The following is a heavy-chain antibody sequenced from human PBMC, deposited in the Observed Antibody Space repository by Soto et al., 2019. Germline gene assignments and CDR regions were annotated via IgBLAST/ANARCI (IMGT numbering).Heavy chain of an antibody. V-gene: IGHV1-2*02. CDR1: GYAFTDYY. D-gene: IGHD1-26*01. CDR2: INPTTGDT. J-gene: IGHJ3*02. CDR3: ARDHVGAMSSFAI. Sequence: ASVKVSCKASGYAFTDYYIHWVRQAPGQGLESMGWINPTTGDTLYAQKFQGRVTMTRDTSISTAYMELTWLRSDDTAVYYCARDHVGAMSSFAIWGQGTMVTVSS.